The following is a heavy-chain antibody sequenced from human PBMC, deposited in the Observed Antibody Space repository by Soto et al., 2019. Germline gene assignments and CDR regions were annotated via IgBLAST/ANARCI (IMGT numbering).Heavy chain of an antibody. V-gene: IGHV3-74*01. CDR2: INSDGSST. CDR1: GFPFSSYL. D-gene: IGHD3-22*01. Sequence: PGGSLILSCAVSGFPFSSYLMHWVRPAPGKGLVWVSRINSDGSSTSYADSVKGRFTISRDNAKNTLYLQMNSLRAEDTAVYYCVRDGYYDTSGHYTTAFDIWGQGTMVTVSS. J-gene: IGHJ3*02. CDR3: VRDGYYDTSGHYTTAFDI.